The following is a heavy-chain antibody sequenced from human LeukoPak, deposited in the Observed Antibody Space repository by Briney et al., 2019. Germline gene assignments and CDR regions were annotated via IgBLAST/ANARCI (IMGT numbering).Heavy chain of an antibody. J-gene: IGHJ5*02. V-gene: IGHV3-53*01. CDR1: GFTVSSNY. CDR3: AIHSSSWTNWFDP. Sequence: GGSLRLSCAASGFTVSSNYMSWVRQAPGKGLEWVSVIYSGGSTYYADSVKGRFTISRDNSKNTLYLQMNSLRAEDTAVHYCAIHSSSWTNWFDPWGQGTLVTVSS. CDR2: IYSGGST. D-gene: IGHD6-13*01.